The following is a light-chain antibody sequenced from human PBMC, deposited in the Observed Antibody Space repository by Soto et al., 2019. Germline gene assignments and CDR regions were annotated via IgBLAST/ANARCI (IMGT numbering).Light chain of an antibody. J-gene: IGKJ4*01. V-gene: IGKV1-5*03. CDR1: QSISSW. Sequence: DIQLTQSPSTLSESVGDRVTITCRASQSISSWLAWYQQKPGKAPKLLVYKASSLESGVPSRFSGSGSATEFTLTITTLQPDDFATYYCQQYEAYPLTFGGGTKVEI. CDR3: QQYEAYPLT. CDR2: KAS.